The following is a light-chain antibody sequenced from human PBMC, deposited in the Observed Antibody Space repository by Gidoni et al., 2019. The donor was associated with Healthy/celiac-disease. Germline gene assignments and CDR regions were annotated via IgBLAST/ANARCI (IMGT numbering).Light chain of an antibody. CDR2: WAS. CDR3: QQYYSTPCT. Sequence: DIVMTQSPDSLALSLGERATINCKSSQSVLYSSNNKNYLAWYQQKPGQPPKLLIYWASTRESGVPERFSGSGSGTDFTLTISSLQAEDVAVYYCQQYYSTPCTFGQGTKLEIK. J-gene: IGKJ2*02. CDR1: QSVLYSSNNKNY. V-gene: IGKV4-1*01.